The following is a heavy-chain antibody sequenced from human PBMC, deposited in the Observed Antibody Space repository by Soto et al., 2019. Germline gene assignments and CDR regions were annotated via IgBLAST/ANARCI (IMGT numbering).Heavy chain of an antibody. CDR1: GFTFDDYA. J-gene: IGHJ4*02. CDR3: AKDFNFNPAIFGVVIGYFDY. CDR2: ISWNSGSI. V-gene: IGHV3-9*01. Sequence: GGSLRLSCAASGFTFDDYAMHWVRQAPGKGLEWVSGISWNSGSIGYADSVKGRFTISRDNAKNSLYLQMNSLRAEDTALYYCAKDFNFNPAIFGVVIGYFDYWGQGTLVTVSS. D-gene: IGHD3-3*01.